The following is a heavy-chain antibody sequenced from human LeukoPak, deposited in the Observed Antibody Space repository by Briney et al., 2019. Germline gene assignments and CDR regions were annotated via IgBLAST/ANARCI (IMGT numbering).Heavy chain of an antibody. CDR2: ISAYNGNT. D-gene: IGHD3-22*01. J-gene: IGHJ4*02. CDR1: GYTFTSYG. Sequence: ASVKVSCKASGYTFTSYGISWVRRAPGQGLEWMGWISAYNGNTNYAQKLQGRVTMTTDTSTSTAYMELRSLRSDDTAVYYCARWRSYYYDSSGYCFDYWGQGTLVTVSS. CDR3: ARWRSYYYDSSGYCFDY. V-gene: IGHV1-18*01.